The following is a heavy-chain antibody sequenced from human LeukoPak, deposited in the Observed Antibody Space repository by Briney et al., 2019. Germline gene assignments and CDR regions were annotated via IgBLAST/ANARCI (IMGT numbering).Heavy chain of an antibody. V-gene: IGHV4-30-2*01. D-gene: IGHD4-17*01. J-gene: IGHJ3*02. CDR1: GGSISSGGYS. CDR3: AGMTTVTALGAFDI. CDR2: IYHSGST. Sequence: PSETLSLTCAVSGGSISSGGYSWSWIRQPPGKGLEWIGYIYHSGSTYYNPSLKSRVTISVDRSKNQFSLKLGSVTAADTAVYYCAGMTTVTALGAFDIWGQGTMVTVSS.